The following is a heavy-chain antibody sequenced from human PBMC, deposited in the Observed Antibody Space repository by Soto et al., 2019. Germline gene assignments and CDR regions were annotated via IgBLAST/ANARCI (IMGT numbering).Heavy chain of an antibody. D-gene: IGHD6-6*01. CDR3: ARDSEQLAPGTSYYYGMDV. CDR1: GYSFTNYY. CDR2: INPSGYIT. Sequence: QVQLVQSGAEVKKPGASVKISCKASGYSFTNYYIHWVRQAPGQGLEWMGIINPSGYITSYAQKFQGRVTMTRDTSTSTVYMELSSLRAEDTALYYCARDSEQLAPGTSYYYGMDVWGQWTTVTVSS. J-gene: IGHJ6*02. V-gene: IGHV1-46*01.